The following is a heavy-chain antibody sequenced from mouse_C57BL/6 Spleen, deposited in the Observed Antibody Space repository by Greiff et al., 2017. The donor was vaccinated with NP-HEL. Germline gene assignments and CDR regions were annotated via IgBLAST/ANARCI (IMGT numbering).Heavy chain of an antibody. D-gene: IGHD2-5*01. CDR2: ISGGGGNT. V-gene: IGHV5-9*01. Sequence: EVKLVESGGGLVKPGGSLKLSCAASGFTFSSYTMSWVRQTPEKRLEWVATISGGGGNTYYPDSVKGRFTISRDNAKNTLYLQMSSLRSEDTALYYCARRGHSNPYFDVWGTGTTVTVSS. J-gene: IGHJ1*03. CDR3: ARRGHSNPYFDV. CDR1: GFTFSSYT.